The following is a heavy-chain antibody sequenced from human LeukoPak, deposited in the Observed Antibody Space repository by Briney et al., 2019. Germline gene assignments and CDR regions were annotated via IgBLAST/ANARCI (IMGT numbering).Heavy chain of an antibody. V-gene: IGHV4-38-2*02. CDR2: IYHSGST. CDR3: AEEELVSEQYYYDTSVPGFDP. Sequence: PSETLSLTCTVSGYSISSGYYWGWIRQPPGKGLEWIGSIYHSGSTYYNPSLRSRVTISVDTSKNHFSLKVRSVIDADTAVYYCAEEELVSEQYYYDTSVPGFDPWGQGTLVTVSS. D-gene: IGHD3-22*01. CDR1: GYSISSGYY. J-gene: IGHJ5*02.